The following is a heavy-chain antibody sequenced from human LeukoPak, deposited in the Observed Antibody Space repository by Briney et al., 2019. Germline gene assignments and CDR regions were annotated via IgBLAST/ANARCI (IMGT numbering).Heavy chain of an antibody. CDR1: GGSTSRDY. Sequence: NPSETLSLTCTVSGGSTSRDYWSWIRQSPGKGLEWVGYVYNSGDTGKNPSLKSRVTILLDTSKNQCSLKLTSVSAADTAVYYCARLKLGAYFDLWGRGTLVTVSS. V-gene: IGHV4-59*08. J-gene: IGHJ2*01. CDR3: ARLKLGAYFDL. D-gene: IGHD3-16*01. CDR2: VYNSGDT.